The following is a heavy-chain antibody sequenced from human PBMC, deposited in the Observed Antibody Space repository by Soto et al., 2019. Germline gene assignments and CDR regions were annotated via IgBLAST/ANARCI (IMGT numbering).Heavy chain of an antibody. CDR3: ARAITFGGVIFDD. CDR1: NGSISNNDW. CDR2: INHSGTT. Sequence: QVQLQESGPGLVKPSGTLSLTCAVSNGSISNNDWWSWVRQPPGKGLEWIGEINHSGTTNYNPSLKSRVTILVDKSKNQFSLKLTSVTAADTAVYYCARAITFGGVIFDDWGQGTLVTVSS. V-gene: IGHV4-4*02. J-gene: IGHJ4*02. D-gene: IGHD3-16*01.